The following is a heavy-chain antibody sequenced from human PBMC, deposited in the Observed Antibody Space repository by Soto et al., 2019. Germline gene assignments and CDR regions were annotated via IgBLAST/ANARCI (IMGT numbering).Heavy chain of an antibody. CDR3: ARAVGDQSEGGLGMDV. J-gene: IGHJ6*02. Sequence: QVQLQESGPGLVKPSQTLSLTCTVSGGSISSGDYYWSWIRQPPGKGLEWIGYIYYSGSTYYNPSLKSRVTISVDTSKNQFSLKLSSVTAADTAVYYCARAVGDQSEGGLGMDVWGQGTTVTVSS. CDR2: IYYSGST. CDR1: GGSISSGDYY. V-gene: IGHV4-30-4*01. D-gene: IGHD3-16*01.